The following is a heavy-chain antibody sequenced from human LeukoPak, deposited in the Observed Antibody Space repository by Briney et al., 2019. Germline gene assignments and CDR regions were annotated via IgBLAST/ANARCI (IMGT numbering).Heavy chain of an antibody. D-gene: IGHD2-2*01. J-gene: IGHJ6*03. CDR2: MNPNSGNT. CDR1: GYTFTVYY. V-gene: IGHV1-8*03. Sequence: GASVKVSCKASGYTFTVYYIYWVRQAPGQGLEWMGWMNPNSGNTGYAQKFQGRVTITRNTSISTAYMELSSLRSEDTAVYYCARGSTWDYYMDVWGKGTTVTVSS. CDR3: ARGSTWDYYMDV.